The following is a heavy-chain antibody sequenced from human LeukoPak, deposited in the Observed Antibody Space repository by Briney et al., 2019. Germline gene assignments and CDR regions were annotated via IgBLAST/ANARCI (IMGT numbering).Heavy chain of an antibody. V-gene: IGHV3-53*01. CDR2: IYSGGST. CDR1: GFTLSSNY. D-gene: IGHD3-10*01. J-gene: IGHJ4*02. Sequence: GGSLRLSCAASGFTLSSNYMSWVRQAPGKGLEWVSVIYSGGSTYYADSVKGRFTISRDNSKNTLYLQMNSLRAEDTAVYYCARQNGEFIYYFDYWGQGTLVTVSS. CDR3: ARQNGEFIYYFDY.